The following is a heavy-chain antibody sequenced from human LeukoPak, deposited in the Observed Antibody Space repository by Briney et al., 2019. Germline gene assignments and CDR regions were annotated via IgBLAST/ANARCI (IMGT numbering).Heavy chain of an antibody. CDR2: ISAYNGNT. Sequence: ASVKVSXKASGYTFTSYGISWVRQAPGQGLEWMGWISAYNGNTNYAQKLQGRVTMTTDTSTSTAYMELRSLRSDDTAVYYCASEGMVRGVIISVAYWGQGTLVTVSS. CDR3: ASEGMVRGVIISVAY. V-gene: IGHV1-18*01. J-gene: IGHJ4*02. D-gene: IGHD3-10*01. CDR1: GYTFTSYG.